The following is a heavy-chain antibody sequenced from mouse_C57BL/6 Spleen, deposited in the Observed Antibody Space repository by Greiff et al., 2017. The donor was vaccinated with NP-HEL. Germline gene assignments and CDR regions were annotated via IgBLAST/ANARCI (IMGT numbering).Heavy chain of an antibody. CDR1: GFTFSSYA. D-gene: IGHD1-1*01. J-gene: IGHJ2*01. V-gene: IGHV5-4*01. Sequence: DVMLVESGGGLVKPGGSLKLSCAASGFTFSSYAMSWVRQTPEKRLEWVATISDGGSYTYYPDNVKGRFTISRDNAKNNLYLQMSHLKSEDTAMYYCARDGATVYYFDYWGQGTTLTVSS. CDR3: ARDGATVYYFDY. CDR2: ISDGGSYT.